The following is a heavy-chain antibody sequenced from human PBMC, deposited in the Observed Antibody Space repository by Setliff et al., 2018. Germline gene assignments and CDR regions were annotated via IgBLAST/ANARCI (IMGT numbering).Heavy chain of an antibody. CDR2: ISSSSSTI. CDR1: GFTFSDYS. J-gene: IGHJ6*04. V-gene: IGHV3-48*01. CDR3: ARSYNFWSGPALDV. Sequence: SGGSLRLSCAASGFTFSDYSMNWVRQAPGKGLEWVSDISSSSSTIYYADSVKGRFTISRDNAQNSLYLQVNRLRAEDTAVYYCARSYNFWSGPALDVWGKGTTVTVSS. D-gene: IGHD3-3*01.